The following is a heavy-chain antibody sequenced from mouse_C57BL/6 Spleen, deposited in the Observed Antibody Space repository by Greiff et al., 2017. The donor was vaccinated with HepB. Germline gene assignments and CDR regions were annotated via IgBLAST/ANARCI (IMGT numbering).Heavy chain of an antibody. Sequence: QVQLQQSGAELVRPGASVTLSCKASGYTFTDYEMHWVKQTPVHGLEWIGAIDPETGGTAYNQKFKGKAILTADKSSSTAYMELRSLTSEDSAVYYCTRRAYGNSWFAYWGQGTLVTVSA. CDR3: TRRAYGNSWFAY. J-gene: IGHJ3*01. V-gene: IGHV1-15*01. CDR2: IDPETGGT. D-gene: IGHD2-1*01. CDR1: GYTFTDYE.